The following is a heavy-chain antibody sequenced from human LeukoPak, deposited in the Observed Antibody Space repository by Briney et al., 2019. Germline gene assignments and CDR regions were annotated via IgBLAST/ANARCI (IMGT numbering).Heavy chain of an antibody. V-gene: IGHV3-21*01. CDR3: AKDITMIVVVITASGGMDV. CDR2: ISSSSSYI. Sequence: KPGESLRLSCAASGFTFSSYSMNWVRQAPGKGLEWVSSISSSSSYIYYADSVKGRFTISRDNSKNTLYLQMNSLRAEDTAVYYCAKDITMIVVVITASGGMDVWGQGTTVTVSS. CDR1: GFTFSSYS. J-gene: IGHJ6*02. D-gene: IGHD3-22*01.